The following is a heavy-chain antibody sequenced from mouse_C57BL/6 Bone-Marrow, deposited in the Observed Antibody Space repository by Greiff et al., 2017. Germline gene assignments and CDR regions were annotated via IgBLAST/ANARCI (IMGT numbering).Heavy chain of an antibody. CDR3: ARHGYYSYWYFDV. D-gene: IGHD2-3*01. CDR2: ISGGGGNT. V-gene: IGHV5-9*01. J-gene: IGHJ1*03. CDR1: GFTFSSYT. Sequence: VESGGGLVKPGGSLKLSCAASGFTFSSYTMSWVRQTPEKRLEWVATISGGGGNTYYPDSVKGRFTISRDNAKNTLYLQMSSLRSEDTALYYCARHGYYSYWYFDVWGTGTTVTVSS.